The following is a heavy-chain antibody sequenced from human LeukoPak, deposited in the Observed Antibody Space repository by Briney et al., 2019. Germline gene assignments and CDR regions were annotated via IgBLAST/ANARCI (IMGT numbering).Heavy chain of an antibody. Sequence: ASVKVSCKASGGTFSSYAISWVRQAPGQGLEWMGGIIPIFGTANYAQKFQGRVTITTDESTSTAYMELSSLRSEDTAVYYCARGQGTGYSSGWDYYHMDVWGKGTTVTVSS. V-gene: IGHV1-69*05. CDR1: GGTFSSYA. CDR2: IIPIFGTA. J-gene: IGHJ6*03. D-gene: IGHD6-19*01. CDR3: ARGQGTGYSSGWDYYHMDV.